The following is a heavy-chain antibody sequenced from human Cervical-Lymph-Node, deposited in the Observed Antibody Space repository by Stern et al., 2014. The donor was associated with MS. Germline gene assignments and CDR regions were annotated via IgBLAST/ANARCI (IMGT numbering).Heavy chain of an antibody. Sequence: QVQLGQSGAEVKKPGASVKVSCKASGYTFIEYAISWVRQAPGQGLEWMGWIGTNIGNTNYAQKVQGRVNLATDTSTTTDSKEHRSLRSDDTSMYYCRAGSDAFDIWGQGTMVTVSS. CDR3: RAGSDAFDI. CDR2: IGTNIGNT. V-gene: IGHV1-18*01. CDR1: GYTFIEYA. J-gene: IGHJ3*02. D-gene: IGHD6-13*01.